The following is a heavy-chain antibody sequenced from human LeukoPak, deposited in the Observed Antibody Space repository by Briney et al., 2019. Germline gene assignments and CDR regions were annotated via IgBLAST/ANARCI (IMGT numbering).Heavy chain of an antibody. D-gene: IGHD2-15*01. CDR3: ARGGNCSGGTCYSDRGWFDP. V-gene: IGHV4-30-4*07. J-gene: IGHJ5*02. CDR1: GGSISSGGYS. Sequence: SETLSLTCAVSGGSISSGGYSWSWIRQPPGKGLEWIGYISYSGSTYYNPSLKTRVTISVDTSKNQFSLKLSSVTAADTAVYYCARGGNCSGGTCYSDRGWFDPWGQGTLVTVSS. CDR2: ISYSGST.